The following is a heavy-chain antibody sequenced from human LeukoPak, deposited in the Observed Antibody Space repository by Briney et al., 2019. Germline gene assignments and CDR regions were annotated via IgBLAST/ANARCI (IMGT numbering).Heavy chain of an antibody. CDR2: INPNSGGT. Sequence: ASVKVSFKASGYTFTGYYMHWVRQAPGQALEWMGWINPNSGGTSYAQKFQGRVTITRDTSISTAYMELSRLRSDDTAVYYCARDERYSGSYYANYWGQGTLVTVSS. D-gene: IGHD1-26*01. V-gene: IGHV1-2*02. CDR3: ARDERYSGSYYANY. CDR1: GYTFTGYY. J-gene: IGHJ4*02.